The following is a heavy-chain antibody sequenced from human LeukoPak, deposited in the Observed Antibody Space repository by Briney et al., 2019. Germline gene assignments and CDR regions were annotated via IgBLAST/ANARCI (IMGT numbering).Heavy chain of an antibody. V-gene: IGHV4-59*11. CDR1: GDSFSSHY. J-gene: IGHJ3*02. CDR2: ISHIGRT. CDR3: ARDLVTVTKGFDI. Sequence: PSETLSLTCAVSGDSFSSHYWTWIRQSPGSGLEWIGYISHIGRTNYNPSLKSRVTISIDTSKNQFSLKLRSVTAADTAVYYCARDLVTVTKGFDIWGQGTMVSVSS. D-gene: IGHD4-17*01.